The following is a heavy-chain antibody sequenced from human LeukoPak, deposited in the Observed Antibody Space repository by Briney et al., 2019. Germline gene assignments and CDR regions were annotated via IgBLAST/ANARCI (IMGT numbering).Heavy chain of an antibody. D-gene: IGHD2-2*01. CDR1: GFTFSSYG. V-gene: IGHV3-30*19. Sequence: PGGSLRLSCAASGFTFSSYGMHWVRQAPGKGLEWVAVILSDGSKEFYTDSVKGRFTISRDNSKNTLYLQMNSLRAEDTAVYYCARALRYCSSTSCYDYYYYGMDVWGQGTTVTVSS. CDR2: ILSDGSKE. J-gene: IGHJ6*02. CDR3: ARALRYCSSTSCYDYYYYGMDV.